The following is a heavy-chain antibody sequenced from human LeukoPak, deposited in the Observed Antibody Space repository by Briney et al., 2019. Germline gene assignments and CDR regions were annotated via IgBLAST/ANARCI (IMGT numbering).Heavy chain of an antibody. J-gene: IGHJ3*02. V-gene: IGHV3-9*01. CDR3: AKEAFGAFDI. Sequence: GGSLRLSCAASGFTFDDYAMHWVRQAPGKGLEWVSGISWNSGSIGYADSVKGRFTISRDNAKNSLYLQMNSLRAEDTALYYCAKEAFGAFDIWGQGTTVTVSS. D-gene: IGHD3-16*01. CDR2: ISWNSGSI. CDR1: GFTFDDYA.